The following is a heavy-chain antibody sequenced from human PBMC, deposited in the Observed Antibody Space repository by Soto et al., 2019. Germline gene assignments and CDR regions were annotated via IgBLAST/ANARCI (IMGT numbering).Heavy chain of an antibody. CDR2: FDPEDGET. D-gene: IGHD1-7*01. CDR3: ATAAGLGTTPSGMDV. J-gene: IGHJ6*02. CDR1: GYTLTELS. Sequence: VASVKVSCKVSGYTLTELSMHWVRQAPGKGLEWMGGFDPEDGETIYAQKFQGRVTMTEDTSTDTAYMELSSLRSEDTAVYYCATAAGLGTTPSGMDVWGQGTTVTVSS. V-gene: IGHV1-24*01.